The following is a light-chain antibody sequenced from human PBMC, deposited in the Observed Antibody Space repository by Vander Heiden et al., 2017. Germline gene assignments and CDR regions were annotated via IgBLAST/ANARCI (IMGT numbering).Light chain of an antibody. CDR3: QQDNNGTRV. Sequence: EIVMPQSPATLSVSPGERATLSCRASQSVSSNLAWYQQKPGQEPRILIYGAATRATGIPARCSGSGAGTEGTLTISSLQSEDVAVYYCQQDNNGTRVFGQGTKVEI. CDR2: GAA. J-gene: IGKJ1*01. V-gene: IGKV3-15*01. CDR1: QSVSSN.